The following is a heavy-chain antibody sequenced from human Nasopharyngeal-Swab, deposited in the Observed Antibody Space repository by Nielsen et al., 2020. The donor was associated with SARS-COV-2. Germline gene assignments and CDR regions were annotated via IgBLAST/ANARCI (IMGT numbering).Heavy chain of an antibody. J-gene: IGHJ6*02. CDR3: AKAMVRGVINYCYGMDV. CDR2: ISYDGSNK. CDR1: GFTFSSYG. D-gene: IGHD3-10*01. Sequence: GESLKISCAASGFTFSSYGMHWVRQAPGKGLEWVAVISYDGSNKYYADSEKGRFTISRDNSKNTLYLQMNSLRAEDTAVYYCAKAMVRGVINYCYGMDVWGQGTTVTVSS. V-gene: IGHV3-30*18.